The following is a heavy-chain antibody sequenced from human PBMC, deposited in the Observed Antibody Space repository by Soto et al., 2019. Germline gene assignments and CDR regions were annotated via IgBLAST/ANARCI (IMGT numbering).Heavy chain of an antibody. D-gene: IGHD2-15*01. V-gene: IGHV3-66*01. J-gene: IGHJ6*03. Sequence: EVQLVESGGGLVQPGGSLRLSCAASGFTVSSKYMSWVRQAPGKGLEWVSLIQSGGTTYYADSVKGRFTISRDSSKNLLHLQMDSLGADDTAVYYCARDDILCSGGSCYGVPMDVGGKGTTVTVSS. CDR1: GFTVSSKY. CDR2: IQSGGTT. CDR3: ARDDILCSGGSCYGVPMDV.